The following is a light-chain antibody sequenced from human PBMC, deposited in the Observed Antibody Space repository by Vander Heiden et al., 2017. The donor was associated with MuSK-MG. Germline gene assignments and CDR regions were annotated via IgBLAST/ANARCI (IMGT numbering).Light chain of an antibody. CDR3: QQRSTWHPALT. V-gene: IGKV3-11*01. CDR1: QSVSSY. Sequence: EIVLTQSPATLSLSPGERATLSCRASQSVSSYLAWYQQKPGQAPRLLIYDASDRATGIKARFSGSGDGTDFTLTISSREPEDSAVYYCQQRSTWHPALTFGGGTKVEIK. J-gene: IGKJ4*01. CDR2: DAS.